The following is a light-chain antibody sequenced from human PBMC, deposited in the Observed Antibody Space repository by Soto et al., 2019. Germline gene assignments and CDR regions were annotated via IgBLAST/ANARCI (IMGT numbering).Light chain of an antibody. Sequence: EIVLTQSPAILSLSPGERATLSCRASQSVSSSLAWYQQKPGRAPRLLIYDTSNRATDIPPRFSGSGSGTDFTLTISSLETEDLAVYYCQHRSNWPSWTFGAGTKVDIK. CDR3: QHRSNWPSWT. J-gene: IGKJ1*01. CDR1: QSVSSS. CDR2: DTS. V-gene: IGKV3-11*01.